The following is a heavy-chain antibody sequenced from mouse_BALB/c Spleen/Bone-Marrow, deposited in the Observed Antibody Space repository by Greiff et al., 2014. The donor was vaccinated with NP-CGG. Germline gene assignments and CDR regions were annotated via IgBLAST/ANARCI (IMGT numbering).Heavy chain of an antibody. V-gene: IGHV1S81*02. Sequence: VKLMESGAELVKPGASVKLSCKASGYTFTSYYMYRVKQRPGQGLEWFGEINPSNGGTNFNEKFKNKATLTVDKSSSTAYMQLSSLTSEDSAVYYCSRGRRDALDYWGQGTSVTVSS. CDR2: INPSNGGT. CDR3: SRGRRDALDY. CDR1: GYTFTSYY. J-gene: IGHJ4*01.